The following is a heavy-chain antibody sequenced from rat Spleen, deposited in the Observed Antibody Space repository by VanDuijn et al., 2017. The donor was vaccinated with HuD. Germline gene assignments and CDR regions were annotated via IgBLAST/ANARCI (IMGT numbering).Heavy chain of an antibody. J-gene: IGHJ2*01. CDR2: ITTTGGST. CDR3: ATGITLV. Sequence: EVQLLESGGGLVQPGRSLTLSCAASGFTFSNYDMAWVRPAPGKGLEWVASITTTGGSTYYPDSVKRRFTISRDNAKSTLYLQMNSLRSEDTATYYCATGITLVWGRGVMVTVSS. CDR1: GFTFSNYD. D-gene: IGHD1-2*01. V-gene: IGHV5-27*01.